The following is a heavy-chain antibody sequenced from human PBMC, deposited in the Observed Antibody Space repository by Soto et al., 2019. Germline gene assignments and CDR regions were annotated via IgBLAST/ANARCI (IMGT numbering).Heavy chain of an antibody. CDR3: ARGRTRDYLFDY. D-gene: IGHD4-17*01. Sequence: ASVKVSCKASGYTFTSYDINWVRQATGQGLEWMGWMNPNSGNTGYAQKFQGRVTMTRNTSISTAYMELSSLRSEDTAVYYCARGRTRDYLFDYWGQGTLVTVSS. CDR2: MNPNSGNT. CDR1: GYTFTSYD. V-gene: IGHV1-8*01. J-gene: IGHJ4*02.